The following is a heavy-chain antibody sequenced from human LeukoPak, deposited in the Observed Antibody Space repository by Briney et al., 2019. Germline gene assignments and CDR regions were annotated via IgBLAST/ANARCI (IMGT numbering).Heavy chain of an antibody. CDR2: VSAGGTT. CDR3: SRGGGQWLIPDFDY. CDR1: GDSISPYY. D-gene: IGHD6-19*01. J-gene: IGHJ4*02. Sequence: KPSETLSLTCTVSGDSISPYYWSWIRQSAEKGLQWIGRVSAGGTTDYNPSLKSRVTMSADTSKTQFSLKMTSVTAADTAVYYCSRGGGQWLIPDFDYWGQGLLVIVSS. V-gene: IGHV4-4*07.